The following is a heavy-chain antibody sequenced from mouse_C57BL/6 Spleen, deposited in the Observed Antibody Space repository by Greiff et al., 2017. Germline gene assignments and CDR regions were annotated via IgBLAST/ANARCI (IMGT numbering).Heavy chain of an antibody. V-gene: IGHV8-8*01. CDR2: IWWDDDK. J-gene: IGHJ4*01. CDR3: ARIAGAYDDAMDY. Sequence: QVTLKVSGPGILQPSQTLSLTCSFSGFSLSTFGMGVGWIRQPSGKGLEWLAHIWWDDDKLHNPALKRRLTVSKDTSKNQVFLKIANVDTADTATYCCARIAGAYDDAMDYWGQGTSVTVSS. D-gene: IGHD2-12*01. CDR1: GFSLSTFGMG.